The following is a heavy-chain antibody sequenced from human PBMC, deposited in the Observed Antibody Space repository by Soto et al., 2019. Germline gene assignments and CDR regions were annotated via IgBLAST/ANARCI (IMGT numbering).Heavy chain of an antibody. J-gene: IGHJ6*02. D-gene: IGHD2-2*01. CDR2: IIPIFGTA. Sequence: QVQLVQSGAEVKKPGSSVKVSCKASGGTFSSYAISWVRQAPGQGLEWMGGIIPIFGTANYAQKFQGRVTITADESTSTAYMELSSLRSEDTAVYYCAGKRNQLHVWVYYYYYGMDVWGQGTTVTVSS. CDR3: AGKRNQLHVWVYYYYYGMDV. CDR1: GGTFSSYA. V-gene: IGHV1-69*01.